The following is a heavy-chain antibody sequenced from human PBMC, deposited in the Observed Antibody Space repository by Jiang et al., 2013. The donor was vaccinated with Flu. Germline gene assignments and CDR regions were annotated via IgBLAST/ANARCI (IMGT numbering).Heavy chain of an antibody. CDR3: SGDAYVGSPLHY. CDR2: SNPRNGNT. Sequence: SGAEVKKPGASVTLSCKASGYVLTSYYIHWVRQAPGQGLEWMGVSNPRNGNTNYAQKFQGRVTLTRDTSTSTFYMDLRSLTSEDTAVYYCSGDAYVGSPLHYWGQGTLLTVSS. V-gene: IGHV1-46*03. J-gene: IGHJ4*02. CDR1: GYVLTSYY. D-gene: IGHD2-21*01.